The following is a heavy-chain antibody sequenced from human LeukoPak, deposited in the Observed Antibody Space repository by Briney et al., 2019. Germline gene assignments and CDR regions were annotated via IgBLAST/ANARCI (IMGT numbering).Heavy chain of an antibody. D-gene: IGHD1-26*01. J-gene: IGHJ4*02. CDR2: IDTAGDT. CDR3: AKMSWGGSLRWADYFDY. V-gene: IGHV3-13*01. CDR1: GFTFSRYD. Sequence: GGSLRLSCAASGFTFSRYDMHWVRHATGQGLEWVSAIDTAGDTYYPGSVKGRFTVSRENAKNSLYLQMNSLRAEDTAVYYCAKMSWGGSLRWADYFDYWGQGILVTVSS.